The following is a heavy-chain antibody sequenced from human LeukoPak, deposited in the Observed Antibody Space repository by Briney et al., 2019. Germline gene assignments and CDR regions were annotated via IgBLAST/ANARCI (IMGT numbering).Heavy chain of an antibody. CDR1: GDSIRIYY. CDR2: IYYSGST. CDR3: ARGGYCSSTSCWNSWIDP. D-gene: IGHD2-2*01. V-gene: IGHV4-59*07. Sequence: SDTLSLTCTVSGDSIRIYYWSWTRQPPAKALEWIRYIYYSGSTNYNPALKSRVTISVDTSKNQSSLKLSSVTAADTAVYYCARGGYCSSTSCWNSWIDPWGQGTLVTVSS. J-gene: IGHJ5*02.